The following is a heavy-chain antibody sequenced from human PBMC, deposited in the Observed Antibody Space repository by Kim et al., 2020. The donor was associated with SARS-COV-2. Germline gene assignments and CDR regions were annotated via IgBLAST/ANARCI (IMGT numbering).Heavy chain of an antibody. CDR2: INHSGST. J-gene: IGHJ4*02. D-gene: IGHD3-9*01. CDR3: ARGGLLRYFDWLSL. Sequence: SETLSLTCAVYGGSFSGYYWSWIRQPPGKGLEWIGEINHSGSTNCNPSLKSRVTISVDTSKNQFSLKLSSVTAADTAVYYCARGGLLRYFDWLSLWGQGTLVTVSS. V-gene: IGHV4-34*01. CDR1: GGSFSGYY.